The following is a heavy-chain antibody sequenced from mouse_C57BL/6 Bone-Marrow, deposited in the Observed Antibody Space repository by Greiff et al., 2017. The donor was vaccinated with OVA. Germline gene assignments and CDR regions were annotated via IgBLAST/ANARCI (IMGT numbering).Heavy chain of an antibody. Sequence: DVKLQESGGGLVKPGGSLKLSCAASGFTFSSYAMSWVRQTPEKRLEWVATISDGGSYTYYPDNVKGRFTISRDNAKNNLYLQMSHLKSEDTAMYYCARPSYYSNYVGTWFAYWGQGTLVTVSA. D-gene: IGHD2-5*01. CDR2: ISDGGSYT. CDR1: GFTFSSYA. J-gene: IGHJ3*01. V-gene: IGHV5-4*03. CDR3: ARPSYYSNYVGTWFAY.